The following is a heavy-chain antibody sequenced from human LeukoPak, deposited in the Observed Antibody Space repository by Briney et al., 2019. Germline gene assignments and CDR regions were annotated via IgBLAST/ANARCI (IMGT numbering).Heavy chain of an antibody. Sequence: SETLSLTCAVSGGSISSSSYYWGWIRQPPGKGLEWIGSIYYSGSTYYNPSLKSRVTISVDTSKNQFSLKLSSVTAADTAVYYCARIRPTVEMATIRPWFDYWGQGTLVTVSS. V-gene: IGHV4-39*07. D-gene: IGHD5-24*01. CDR1: GGSISSSSYY. J-gene: IGHJ4*02. CDR3: ARIRPTVEMATIRPWFDY. CDR2: IYYSGST.